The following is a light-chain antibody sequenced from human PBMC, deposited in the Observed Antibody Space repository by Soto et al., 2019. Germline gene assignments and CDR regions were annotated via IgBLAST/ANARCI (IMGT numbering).Light chain of an antibody. CDR3: QQYGCSSWT. Sequence: EIVLTQSPGTLSLSPGERATLSCRASQSVSSSYLAWYQQKPGQAPRLLIYGASSRATGIPDRFSGSGSETDFTITSSRLEPEDSAVYYCQQYGCSSWTFGQGTKVEIK. CDR2: GAS. V-gene: IGKV3-20*01. J-gene: IGKJ1*01. CDR1: QSVSSSY.